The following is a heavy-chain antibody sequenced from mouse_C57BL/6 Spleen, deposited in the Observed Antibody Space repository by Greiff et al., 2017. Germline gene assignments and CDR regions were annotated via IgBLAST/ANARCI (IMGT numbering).Heavy chain of an antibody. Sequence: QVQLKQPGAELVRPGSSVKLSCKASGYTFTSYWMHWVKQRPIQGLEWIGNIDPSDSETHYNQKFKDKATLTVDKSSSTAYMQLSSLTSEDSAVYYCARRDGYYDYYAMDYWGQGTSVTVSS. D-gene: IGHD2-3*01. CDR1: GYTFTSYW. J-gene: IGHJ4*01. V-gene: IGHV1-52*01. CDR2: IDPSDSET. CDR3: ARRDGYYDYYAMDY.